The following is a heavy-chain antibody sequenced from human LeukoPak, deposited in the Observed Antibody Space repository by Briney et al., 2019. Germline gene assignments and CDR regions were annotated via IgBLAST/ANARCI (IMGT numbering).Heavy chain of an antibody. CDR3: ARRGSSSWYKLGAFDI. D-gene: IGHD6-13*01. J-gene: IGHJ3*02. V-gene: IGHV4-61*08. Sequence: SETLSLTCTVSGGSISSGDYYWSWIRQPPGKGLEWIGYIYYSGSTNYNPSLKSRVTISVDTSKNQFSLKLSSVTAADTAVYYCARRGSSSWYKLGAFDIWGQGTMVTVSS. CDR1: GGSISSGDYY. CDR2: IYYSGST.